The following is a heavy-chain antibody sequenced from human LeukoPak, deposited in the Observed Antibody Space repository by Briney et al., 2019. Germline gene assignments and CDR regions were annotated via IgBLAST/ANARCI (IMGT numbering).Heavy chain of an antibody. Sequence: PGGSLRLSCAASGFTFSSYAMHWVRQAPGKGLEWVAVISYDGSNKYYADSVKGRFTISRDNSKNTLYLQMNSLRAEDTAVYYCARSIVGATGFDYWGQGTLVTVSS. J-gene: IGHJ4*02. D-gene: IGHD1-26*01. CDR2: ISYDGSNK. CDR1: GFTFSSYA. V-gene: IGHV3-30-3*01. CDR3: ARSIVGATGFDY.